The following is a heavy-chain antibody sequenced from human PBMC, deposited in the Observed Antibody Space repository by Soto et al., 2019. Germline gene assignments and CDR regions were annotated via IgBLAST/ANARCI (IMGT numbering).Heavy chain of an antibody. CDR2: MNPNSGNT. J-gene: IGHJ6*03. V-gene: IGHV1-8*01. CDR1: GYTFTSYD. D-gene: IGHD6-6*01. CDR3: ARLSIAARPGTAGLEYYYYMDV. Sequence: ASVKVSCKASGYTFTSYDINWVRQATGQGLEWMGWMNPNSGNTGYAQKFQGRVTMTRNTSISTAYMELSSLRSEDTAVYYCARLSIAARPGTAGLEYYYYMDVWGKGTTVTAP.